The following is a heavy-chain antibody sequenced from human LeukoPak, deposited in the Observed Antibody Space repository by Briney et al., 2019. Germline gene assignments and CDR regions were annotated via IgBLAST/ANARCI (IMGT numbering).Heavy chain of an antibody. V-gene: IGHV3-74*01. J-gene: IGHJ4*02. Sequence: GGSLRLSCAVSALTFSNYWMHLVRQAPGKGLVWVARTNLHGTTVDYADSVKGRFTISRDNAKNTLFLQMDSLRAEDTAVYYCASAYTYVRLGDHWGQGTLVTVSS. CDR3: ASAYTYVRLGDH. CDR1: ALTFSNYW. D-gene: IGHD3-16*01. CDR2: TNLHGTTV.